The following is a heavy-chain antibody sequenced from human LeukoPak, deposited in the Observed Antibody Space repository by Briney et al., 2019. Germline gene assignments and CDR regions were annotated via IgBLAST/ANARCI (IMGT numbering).Heavy chain of an antibody. CDR3: AREGIAAAGNTGWFDP. CDR2: IKQDGSEK. CDR1: GLTFSSYW. V-gene: IGHV3-7*04. J-gene: IGHJ5*02. D-gene: IGHD6-13*01. Sequence: GGSLRLSCAASGLTFSSYWMSWVRQAPGKGLEWVANIKQDGSEKYYVDSVKGRFTISRDNAKNSLYLQMNSLRAEDTAVYYCAREGIAAAGNTGWFDPWGQGTLVTVSS.